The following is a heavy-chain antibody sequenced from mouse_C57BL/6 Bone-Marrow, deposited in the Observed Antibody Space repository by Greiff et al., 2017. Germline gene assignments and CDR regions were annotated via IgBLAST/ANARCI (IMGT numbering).Heavy chain of an antibody. D-gene: IGHD2-5*01. CDR2: IYPSDSET. Sequence: QVQLQQPGAELVRPGSSVKLSCKASGYTFTSYWMDWVKQSHGQGLEWIGNIYPSDSETHYNQKFKDKATLTVDKSSSTAYMQLSSLTSEDSAVYYCAYYSNSFAYWGQGTLVTVSA. CDR1: GYTFTSYW. CDR3: AYYSNSFAY. V-gene: IGHV1-61*01. J-gene: IGHJ3*01.